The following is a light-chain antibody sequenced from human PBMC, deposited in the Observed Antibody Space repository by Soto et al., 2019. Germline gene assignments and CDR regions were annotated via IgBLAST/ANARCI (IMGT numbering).Light chain of an antibody. CDR1: QSISNW. CDR2: KAS. J-gene: IGKJ1*01. V-gene: IGKV1-5*03. CDR3: QQYHTYWT. Sequence: DIQMTQSPSTLSASVGDRVTITCRASQSISNWLAWYQQKPGKAPKLLIYKASSLESGVPSRFTGSGSGTVFTLTISRLLPYDFASSYCQQYHTYWTFGQGTKVVIK.